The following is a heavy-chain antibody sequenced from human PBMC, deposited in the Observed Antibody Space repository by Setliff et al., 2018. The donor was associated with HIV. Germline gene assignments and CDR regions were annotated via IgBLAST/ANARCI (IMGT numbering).Heavy chain of an antibody. CDR3: ARHQNSYLWVSPRGGMDV. CDR2: IYPGDSDT. D-gene: IGHD3-16*01. Sequence: GESLKISCKGSGYSFASYWIGWVRQMPGKGLEWMGIIYPGDSDTRYSPSFQGQVTISVDKSINTAYLHWASLKASDTAMYYCARHQNSYLWVSPRGGMDVWGQGTTVTVSS. V-gene: IGHV5-51*01. CDR1: GYSFASYW. J-gene: IGHJ6*02.